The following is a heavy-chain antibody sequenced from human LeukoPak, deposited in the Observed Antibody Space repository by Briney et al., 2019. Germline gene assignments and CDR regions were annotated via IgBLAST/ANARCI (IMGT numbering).Heavy chain of an antibody. CDR1: GFTFCSYS. CDR3: AKSWGAFDI. J-gene: IGHJ3*02. CDR2: ISGSGGST. V-gene: IGHV3-23*01. D-gene: IGHD6-13*01. Sequence: GGSLRLSCAAPGFTFCSYSISWGRQAPGKGLEWVSAISGSGGSTYYADSVKGRFTISRDNSKNTLYLQMNSLRAEDTAVYYCAKSWGAFDIWGQGTMVTVSS.